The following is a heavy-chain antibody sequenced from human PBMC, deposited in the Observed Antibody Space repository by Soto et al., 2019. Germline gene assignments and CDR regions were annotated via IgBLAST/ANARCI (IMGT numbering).Heavy chain of an antibody. Sequence: QVQLVESGGGVVQPGRSLRLSCAASGFTFSSYAMHWVRQAPGKGLEWVAVISYDGSNKYYADSVKGRFTISRDNSKNTLYLQMNSLRAEDTAVYYCARGDYDILTGTNVDYWGQGTLVTVSS. D-gene: IGHD3-9*01. CDR3: ARGDYDILTGTNVDY. CDR2: ISYDGSNK. J-gene: IGHJ4*02. V-gene: IGHV3-30-3*01. CDR1: GFTFSSYA.